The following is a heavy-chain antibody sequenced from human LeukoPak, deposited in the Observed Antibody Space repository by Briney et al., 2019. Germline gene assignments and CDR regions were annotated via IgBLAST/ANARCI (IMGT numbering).Heavy chain of an antibody. CDR2: IYYSGST. J-gene: IGHJ4*02. Sequence: SETLSLTCTVSGGSLSSYYWSWIRQPPGKGLEWIGYIYYSGSTNYNPSLKSRVTKSVDTSKNQFSLKLSSVTAADTAVYYCARVGDFRDGYYYFDYWGQGTLVTVSS. CDR3: ARVGDFRDGYYYFDY. D-gene: IGHD5-24*01. CDR1: GGSLSSYY. V-gene: IGHV4-59*01.